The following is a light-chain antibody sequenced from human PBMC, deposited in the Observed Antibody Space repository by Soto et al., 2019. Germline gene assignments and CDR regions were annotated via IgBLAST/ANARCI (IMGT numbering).Light chain of an antibody. CDR1: QSISSN. J-gene: IGKJ2*01. CDR2: GAS. CDR3: QQYYNSPYT. V-gene: IGKV3D-15*02. Sequence: MTMSPATLSVNPGERATLSCRASQSISSNLAWYQQKPGQAPRLLIYGASSRATGIPDRFSGSGSGTDFTLTISRLEAEDCAVYYCQQYYNSPYTFGQGTKVDIK.